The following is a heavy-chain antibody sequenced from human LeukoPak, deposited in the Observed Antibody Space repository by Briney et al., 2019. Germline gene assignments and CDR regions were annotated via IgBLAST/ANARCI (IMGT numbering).Heavy chain of an antibody. D-gene: IGHD2-2*01. Sequence: GASVKVSCKASGGTFSSYAISWVRQAPGQGLEWMGRINPNSGGTNYAQKFQGRVTMTRDTSISTAYMELSRLRSDDTAVYYCASHIVVVPAAIYYYGMDVWGQGTTVTVSS. V-gene: IGHV1-2*06. J-gene: IGHJ6*02. CDR1: GGTFSSYA. CDR3: ASHIVVVPAAIYYYGMDV. CDR2: INPNSGGT.